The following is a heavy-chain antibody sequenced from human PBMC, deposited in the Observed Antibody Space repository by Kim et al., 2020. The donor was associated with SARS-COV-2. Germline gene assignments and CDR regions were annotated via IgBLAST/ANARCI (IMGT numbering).Heavy chain of an antibody. CDR2: IKSKTDGGTT. CDR1: GFTFSNAW. Sequence: GGSLRLSCAASGFTFSNAWMSWVRQAPGKGLEWVGRIKSKTDGGTTDYAAPVKGRFTISRDDSKNTLYLQMNSLKTEDTAVYYCTTSPEPYDSSGYYSGWGQGTLVTVSS. J-gene: IGHJ4*02. D-gene: IGHD3-22*01. V-gene: IGHV3-15*01. CDR3: TTSPEPYDSSGYYSG.